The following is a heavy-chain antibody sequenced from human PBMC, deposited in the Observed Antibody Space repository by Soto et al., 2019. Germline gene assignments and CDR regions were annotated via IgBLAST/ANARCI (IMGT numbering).Heavy chain of an antibody. CDR1: GFTFGDYA. CDR2: IRSKAYGGTT. J-gene: IGHJ4*02. Sequence: GGSLRLSCTASGFTFGDYAMSWVRQAPGKGLEWVGFIRSKAYGGTTEYAASVKGRFTISRDDSKSIAYLQMNSLKTEDTAVYYCTRDTVYCSGGNCLGYWGQGTLVTVSS. CDR3: TRDTVYCSGGNCLGY. V-gene: IGHV3-49*04. D-gene: IGHD2-15*01.